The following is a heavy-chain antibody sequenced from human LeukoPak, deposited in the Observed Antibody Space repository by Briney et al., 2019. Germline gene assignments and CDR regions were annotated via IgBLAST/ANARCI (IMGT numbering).Heavy chain of an antibody. D-gene: IGHD3-10*01. Sequence: GGSLRLSCAGSGFTFSTYGMTWVRQAPGEGLEWVSAISGSGGSTYYADSVKGRFTISRDNSKNTLYLQMNSLRAEDTAVYYCAKDSPYYYGSGSYLPFYYYYYGMDVWGQGTTVTVSS. V-gene: IGHV3-23*01. CDR2: ISGSGGST. CDR1: GFTFSTYG. J-gene: IGHJ6*02. CDR3: AKDSPYYYGSGSYLPFYYYYYGMDV.